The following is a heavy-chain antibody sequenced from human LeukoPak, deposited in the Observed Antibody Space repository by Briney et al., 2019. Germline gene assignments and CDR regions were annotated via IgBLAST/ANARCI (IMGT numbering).Heavy chain of an antibody. Sequence: GGSLRLSCAASGFTFSDYYMSWIRQAPGKGLEWVSSTTISGSSTYNADSVKGRFTISRDNAKNSLYLQMNSLRAEDTAVYYCARGSVVAANFDFWGQGTLVTVSS. CDR2: TTISGSST. J-gene: IGHJ4*02. CDR3: ARGSVVAANFDF. D-gene: IGHD2-15*01. V-gene: IGHV3-11*01. CDR1: GFTFSDYY.